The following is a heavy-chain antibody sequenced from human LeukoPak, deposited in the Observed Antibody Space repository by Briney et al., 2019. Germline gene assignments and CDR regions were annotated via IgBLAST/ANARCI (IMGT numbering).Heavy chain of an antibody. V-gene: IGHV4-31*03. D-gene: IGHD3-10*01. CDR3: ARTSRIMVRGNPNWFDP. CDR1: GGSISSGGYY. Sequence: SETLSLTCTVSGGSISSGGYYWSWIRQHPGKGLEWIGYIYYSGSTYYNPSLKSRVTISVDTSKNQFSLKLSSVTAADTAVYYCARTSRIMVRGNPNWFDPWGQGTLVTVSS. J-gene: IGHJ5*02. CDR2: IYYSGST.